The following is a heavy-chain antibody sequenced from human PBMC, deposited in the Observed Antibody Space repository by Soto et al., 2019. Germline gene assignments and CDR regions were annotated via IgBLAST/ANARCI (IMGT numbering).Heavy chain of an antibody. J-gene: IGHJ5*01. CDR2: IYYSGST. CDR1: GGSISSYY. D-gene: IGHD2-8*01. CDR3: ARLIGDSWLDS. V-gene: IGHV4-59*01. Sequence: SLTCTVSGGSISSYYWSWIRQPPGKGLEWIGYIYYSGSTNYNPSLKSRVTISVDTSKNQFSLKLSSVTAADTAVYYCARLIGDSWLDSWGQGTLVTVSS.